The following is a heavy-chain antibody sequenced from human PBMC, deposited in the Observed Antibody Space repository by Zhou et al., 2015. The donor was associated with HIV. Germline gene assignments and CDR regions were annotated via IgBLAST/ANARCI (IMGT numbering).Heavy chain of an antibody. CDR2: ISGYNGNT. Sequence: QVQLVQSGAEVKKPGASVKVSCKTSGYTFIKYGISWMRQAPGQGLQWMGWISGYNGNTNYAQKFQGRLTMTTDTSTSTAYMELRSLRSDDTAVYYCAREVKGIAVAGGSFDYWGQGTLVTVSS. CDR3: AREVKGIAVAGGSFDY. V-gene: IGHV1-18*01. J-gene: IGHJ4*02. CDR1: GYTFIKYG. D-gene: IGHD6-19*01.